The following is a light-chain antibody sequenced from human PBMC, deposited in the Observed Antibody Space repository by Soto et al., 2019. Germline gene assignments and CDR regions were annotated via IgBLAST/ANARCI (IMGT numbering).Light chain of an antibody. V-gene: IGKV3D-15*01. Sequence: EIVLVQSPATLSVSPGERATLSCRASQSVSSNLAWYQQKPGQAPRLLIYGASTRATGIPARFSGSGSGTEFTLTISSLQSEDFAVYYCHQYDNWPPWTFGQGTKVDIK. CDR2: GAS. J-gene: IGKJ1*01. CDR1: QSVSSN. CDR3: HQYDNWPPWT.